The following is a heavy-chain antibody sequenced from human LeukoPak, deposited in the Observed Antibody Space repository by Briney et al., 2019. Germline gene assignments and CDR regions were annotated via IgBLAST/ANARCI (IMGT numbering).Heavy chain of an antibody. Sequence: PSETLSLTCTVSGGSISSSSYYWGWIRQPPGKGLEWIGSIYYSGSTYYNPSLKSRVTISVDTSKNQISLKLSSVTAADTAVYYCARAQTSWIQLWFSSGPFDYWGQGTLVTVSS. V-gene: IGHV4-39*07. D-gene: IGHD5-18*01. CDR1: GGSISSSSYY. J-gene: IGHJ4*02. CDR2: IYYSGST. CDR3: ARAQTSWIQLWFSSGPFDY.